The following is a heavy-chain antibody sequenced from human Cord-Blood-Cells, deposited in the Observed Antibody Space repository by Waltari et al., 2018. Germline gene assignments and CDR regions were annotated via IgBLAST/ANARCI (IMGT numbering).Heavy chain of an antibody. CDR2: IEYSGST. Sequence: QVQLQESGPGLVKPSQTLSLTCTVSGGSISSGGYYWSWIRQHPGKGLEWIGYIEYSGSTYYNPSLKSRVNISVDTSKNQFSLKLSSVTAADTAVYYCARARRDGYNPFDYWGQGTLVTVSS. D-gene: IGHD5-12*01. V-gene: IGHV4-31*03. CDR1: GGSISSGGYY. J-gene: IGHJ4*02. CDR3: ARARRDGYNPFDY.